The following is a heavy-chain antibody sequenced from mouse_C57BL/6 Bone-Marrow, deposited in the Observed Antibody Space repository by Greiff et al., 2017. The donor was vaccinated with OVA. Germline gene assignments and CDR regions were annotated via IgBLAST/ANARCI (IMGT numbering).Heavy chain of an antibody. CDR3: AGQSDYDFLYAMDY. V-gene: IGHV2-2*01. CDR2: IWSGGST. J-gene: IGHJ4*01. Sequence: QVQLQQSGPGLVQPSQSLSFTCTVSGFSLTSYGVHWVRQSPGKGLEWLGVIWSGGSTDYNAAFISRLSISKDNSKSQVFFKMNSLQADDTAIYYCAGQSDYDFLYAMDYWGQGTSVTVSS. D-gene: IGHD2-4*01. CDR1: GFSLTSYG.